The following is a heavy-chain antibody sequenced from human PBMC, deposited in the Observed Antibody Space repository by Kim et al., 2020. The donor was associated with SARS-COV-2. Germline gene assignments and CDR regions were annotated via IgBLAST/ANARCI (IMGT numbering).Heavy chain of an antibody. CDR1: GFTFSSYA. CDR2: ISGSGGST. J-gene: IGHJ3*02. CDR3: AKDQASSTDGDYLPVDAFDI. V-gene: IGHV3-23*01. Sequence: GGSLRLSCAASGFTFSSYAMSWVRQAPGKGLEWVSAISGSGGSTYYADSVKGRFTISRDNSKNTLYLQMNSLRAEDTAVYYCAKDQASSTDGDYLPVDAFDIWGQGTMVTVSS. D-gene: IGHD4-17*01.